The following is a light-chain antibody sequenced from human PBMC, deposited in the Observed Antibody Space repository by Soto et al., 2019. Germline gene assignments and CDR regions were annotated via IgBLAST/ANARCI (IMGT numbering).Light chain of an antibody. CDR3: QQYSNWPL. CDR2: GAS. V-gene: IGKV3-15*01. Sequence: EILMTQSPATGSVSPGERATLSCRAGQSVSGNLAWYQQKPGQAPRLLIYGASARATGIPARFSGGGSGTEFTLTISGLQSEDFAVYYCQQYSNWPLFGQGTKVDIK. CDR1: QSVSGN. J-gene: IGKJ1*01.